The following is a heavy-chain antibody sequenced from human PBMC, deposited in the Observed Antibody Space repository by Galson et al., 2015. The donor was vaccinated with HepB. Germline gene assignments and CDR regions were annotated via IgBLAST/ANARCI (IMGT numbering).Heavy chain of an antibody. CDR1: GYTFTSYG. CDR2: ISAYNGNT. Sequence: SVKVSCKASGYTFTSYGISWVRQAPGQGLEWMGWISAYNGNTNYARKLQGRVTMTTDTSTSTAYMELWSLRSDDTAVYYCARDYGSGSYYYIDYWGQGTLVTVSS. V-gene: IGHV1-18*01. CDR3: ARDYGSGSYYYIDY. D-gene: IGHD3-10*01. J-gene: IGHJ4*02.